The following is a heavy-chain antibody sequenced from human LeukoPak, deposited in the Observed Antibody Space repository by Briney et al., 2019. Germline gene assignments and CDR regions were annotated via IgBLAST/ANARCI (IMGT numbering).Heavy chain of an antibody. J-gene: IGHJ4*02. CDR1: GFTFSTYE. V-gene: IGHV3-48*03. CDR3: AKDSVVAYQRLFCAGSDY. D-gene: IGHD2-15*01. Sequence: QAGGSLRLSCAASGFTFSTYEMNWVRQAPGKGLEWVSYISSSGSTIYYADSVQGRFTMSRDNAKNSLYLQMSSLRAEDTAVYYCAKDSVVAYQRLFCAGSDYWGQGTLVTVSS. CDR2: ISSSGSTI.